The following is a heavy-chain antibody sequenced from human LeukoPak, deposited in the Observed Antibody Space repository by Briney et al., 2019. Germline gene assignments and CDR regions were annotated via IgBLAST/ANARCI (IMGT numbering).Heavy chain of an antibody. V-gene: IGHV1-58*02. CDR3: ARPIRNYGSGSYAYY. D-gene: IGHD3-10*01. J-gene: IGHJ4*02. CDR1: GFTFTSSA. Sequence: VASVKVSCKASGFTFTSSAMQWVRQARGQRLEWIGWIVVGSGNTNYAQKFQGRVTMTRNTSISTAYMELSSLRSEDTAVYYCARPIRNYGSGSYAYYWGQGTLVTVSS. CDR2: IVVGSGNT.